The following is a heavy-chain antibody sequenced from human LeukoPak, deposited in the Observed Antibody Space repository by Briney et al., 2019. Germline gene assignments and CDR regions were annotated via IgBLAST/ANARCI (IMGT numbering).Heavy chain of an antibody. CDR2: IRYDGSNK. Sequence: GGSLRLSCAASGFTFSSYGMHWVRQAPGKGLEWVAFIRYDGSNKYYADSVKGRFTITRDNSKNTLYLQMNSLRAEDTAVYYCAKDAAVALYYFDYWGQGTLVTVSS. D-gene: IGHD6-19*01. CDR1: GFTFSSYG. V-gene: IGHV3-30*02. J-gene: IGHJ4*02. CDR3: AKDAAVALYYFDY.